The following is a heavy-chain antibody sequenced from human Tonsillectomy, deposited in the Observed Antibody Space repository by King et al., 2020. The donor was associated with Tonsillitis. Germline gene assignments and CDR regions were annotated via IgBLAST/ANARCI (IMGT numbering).Heavy chain of an antibody. V-gene: IGHV3-33*05. D-gene: IGHD3-10*01. CDR2: ISYDGSNK. Sequence: VQLVESGGGVVQPGRSLRLSCTASGFTFSSYGMHWVRQAPGKGLEWVAVISYDGSNKYYADSVKGRFTISRDNSKNTLYLQMNSLRAEDTAVYDCARDCTIWFGGLFGWDFDLWGRGTLVTVSS. CDR1: GFTFSSYG. CDR3: ARDCTIWFGGLFGWDFDL. J-gene: IGHJ2*01.